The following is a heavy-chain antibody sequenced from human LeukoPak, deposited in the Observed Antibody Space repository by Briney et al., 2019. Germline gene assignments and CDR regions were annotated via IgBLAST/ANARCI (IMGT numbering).Heavy chain of an antibody. D-gene: IGHD5-12*01. CDR2: MNPNSGNT. V-gene: IGHV1-8*01. J-gene: IGHJ6*03. CDR1: GYTFTSHD. Sequence: ASVKVSCKASGYTFTSHDINWVRQATGQGLEWMGWMNPNSGNTGYAQKFQGRVTMTRNTSISTAYMELSSLRSEDTAVYYCAREGGYSGYDQTYYYYYMDVWGKGTTVTISS. CDR3: AREGGYSGYDQTYYYYYMDV.